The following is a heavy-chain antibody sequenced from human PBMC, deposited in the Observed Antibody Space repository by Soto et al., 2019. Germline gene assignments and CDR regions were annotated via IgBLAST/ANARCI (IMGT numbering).Heavy chain of an antibody. V-gene: IGHV5-51*01. CDR1: GYSFTSYW. CDR3: ARRQVTTFGWFDP. CDR2: IHPADSNT. Sequence: GESLKISCKGSGYSFTSYWIGWVRQMPGKGLEWMGIIHPADSNTRYSPSFQGQVTISADKSISTAYLQWSSLKASDTAMYYCARRQVTTFGWFDPWGQGTLVTVSS. J-gene: IGHJ5*02. D-gene: IGHD4-17*01.